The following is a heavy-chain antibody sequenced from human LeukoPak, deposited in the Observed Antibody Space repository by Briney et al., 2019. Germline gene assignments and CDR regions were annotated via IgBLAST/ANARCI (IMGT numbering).Heavy chain of an antibody. Sequence: GASVKVSCKASGYTFTDYYMHWVQQAPGKGLEWMGRVDPEDGETIYAEKFQGRVTITADTSTDTAYMELSSLRSEDTAVYYCASRDHFGVVISFDYWGQGTLVTVSS. CDR1: GYTFTDYY. D-gene: IGHD3-3*01. CDR3: ASRDHFGVVISFDY. V-gene: IGHV1-69-2*01. J-gene: IGHJ4*02. CDR2: VDPEDGET.